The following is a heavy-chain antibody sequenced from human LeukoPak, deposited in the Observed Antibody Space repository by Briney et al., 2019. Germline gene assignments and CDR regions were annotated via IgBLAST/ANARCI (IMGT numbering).Heavy chain of an antibody. J-gene: IGHJ4*02. V-gene: IGHV1-8*01. CDR2: TNPNSGNT. CDR1: GYTFTSYD. D-gene: IGHD3-16*02. Sequence: ASVKVSCKASGYTFTSYDINWVRQATGQGLEWMGWTNPNSGNTGYAQKFQGRVTMTRNTSISTAYMELSSLRSEDTAVYYCARGTRITFGGVIVYYFDYWGQGTLVTVSS. CDR3: ARGTRITFGGVIVYYFDY.